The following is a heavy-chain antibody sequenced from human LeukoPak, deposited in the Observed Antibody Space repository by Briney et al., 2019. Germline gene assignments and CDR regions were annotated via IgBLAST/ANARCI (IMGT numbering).Heavy chain of an antibody. D-gene: IGHD3-10*01. CDR3: AKAHQEGYYYGSGSYRRIRLNWFDP. J-gene: IGHJ5*02. CDR2: ISGSGANT. Sequence: GGSLRLSCAASGFTFSTYAMSWVRQAPGKGLEWVSTISGSGANTYYADSVRGRFTISRDNSKNTLYLHMNSLRAEDTAVYYCAKAHQEGYYYGSGSYRRIRLNWFDPWGQGTLVTVSS. CDR1: GFTFSTYA. V-gene: IGHV3-23*01.